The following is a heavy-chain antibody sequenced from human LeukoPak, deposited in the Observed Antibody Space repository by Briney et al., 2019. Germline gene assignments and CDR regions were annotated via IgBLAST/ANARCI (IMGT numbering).Heavy chain of an antibody. D-gene: IGHD2-21*01. CDR2: IIPIFGTA. Sequence: ASVKVSCKASGGTFSSYAISWVRQAPGQGLEWMGGIIPIFGTANYAQKFQGRVTITADESTSTAYMELSSLRSEDTAVYYCARGPYCGGDCLYYMDVWGKGTTVTVSS. CDR3: ARGPYCGGDCLYYMDV. J-gene: IGHJ6*03. V-gene: IGHV1-69*13. CDR1: GGTFSSYA.